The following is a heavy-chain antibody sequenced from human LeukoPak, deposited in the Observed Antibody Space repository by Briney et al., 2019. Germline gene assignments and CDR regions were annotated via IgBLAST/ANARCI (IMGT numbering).Heavy chain of an antibody. V-gene: IGHV3-30-3*01. CDR3: AREPSGNFGQLVSSAEYFQH. CDR2: ISFDGDN. D-gene: IGHD5/OR15-5a*01. CDR1: GFTFSNYA. J-gene: IGHJ1*01. Sequence: PGGSLRLSCATSGFTFSNYAIHWVRQAPGKGLEWVADISFDGDNEYADSVRGRFMIARDNSKNTVYLQMNSLTIEDTAVYYCAREPSGNFGQLVSSAEYFQHWGQGTRVTVSS.